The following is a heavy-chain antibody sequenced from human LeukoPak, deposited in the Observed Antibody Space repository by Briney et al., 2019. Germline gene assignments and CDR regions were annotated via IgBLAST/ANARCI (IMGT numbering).Heavy chain of an antibody. D-gene: IGHD2-2*01. CDR3: ARAAPAPAATVAGYYYYYYGMDV. Sequence: GGSLRLSCAASGFTFSSYWMSWVRQAPGKGLEWVANIKQDGSEKYYVDSVKGRFTISRDNAKNSLYLQMNSLRAEDTAVYYCARAAPAPAATVAGYYYYYYGMDVWGQGTTVTVSS. CDR2: IKQDGSEK. V-gene: IGHV3-7*01. J-gene: IGHJ6*02. CDR1: GFTFSSYW.